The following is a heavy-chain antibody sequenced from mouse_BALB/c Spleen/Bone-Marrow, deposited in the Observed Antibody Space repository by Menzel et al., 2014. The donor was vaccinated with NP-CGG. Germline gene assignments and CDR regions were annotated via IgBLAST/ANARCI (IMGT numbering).Heavy chain of an antibody. J-gene: IGHJ3*01. CDR1: GFDFSRYW. CDR2: INPDSSTI. V-gene: IGHV4-1*02. CDR3: ARRYYYGGFAY. Sequence: EVKVVESGGGLVQPGGSLKLSCAASGFDFSRYWMSWVRQAPGKGLEWIGEINPDSSTINYTPSLKDKFIISRDNAKNTLYLQMSKMRSEDTALYYCARRYYYGGFAYWGQGTLVTVSA. D-gene: IGHD1-1*01.